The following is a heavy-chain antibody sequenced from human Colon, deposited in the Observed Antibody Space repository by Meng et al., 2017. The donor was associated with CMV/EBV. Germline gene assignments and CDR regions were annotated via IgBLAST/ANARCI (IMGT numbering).Heavy chain of an antibody. CDR1: GDSISNYY. V-gene: IGHV4-59*01. D-gene: IGHD4/OR15-4a*01. CDR2: IYSSGST. CDR3: AKGRARNDYWFDP. Sequence: QVHLQESGPGLVKPSETLSLTCTVSGDSISNYYWSWIRQSPGKGLEWIGYIYSSGSTNYNPSLKSRVTISIDTSKNQFSLKLTSVTAADTAVYYCAKGRARNDYWFDPWGQGTLVTVSS. J-gene: IGHJ5*02.